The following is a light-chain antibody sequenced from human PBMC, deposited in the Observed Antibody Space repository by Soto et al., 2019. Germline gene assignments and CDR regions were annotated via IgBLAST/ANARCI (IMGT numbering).Light chain of an antibody. V-gene: IGLV1-44*01. CDR2: GNN. J-gene: IGLJ3*02. Sequence: QPVLTQPPSASGTPGQRVTISCSGSSSNIGSNTVNWYLQLPGTAPKLLIYGNNQRPSGVPDRFSGSKSGTSASLAISGLQSEDEADYYCTAWDDSLNGRVFGGGTKLTVL. CDR1: SSNIGSNT. CDR3: TAWDDSLNGRV.